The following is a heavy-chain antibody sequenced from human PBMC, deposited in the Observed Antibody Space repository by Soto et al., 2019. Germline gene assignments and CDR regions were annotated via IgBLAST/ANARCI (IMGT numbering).Heavy chain of an antibody. Sequence: QVQLVQSGAEGKKPGASVKVSCKASGYTFTSYGISWVRQAPGQGLEWMGWISAYNGNTNYAQKLQGRVTMTTDTSTSTVYMELRSLRSDDTAVYYCARDSNNWNYDYYGMDVWGQGTTVTVSS. CDR1: GYTFTSYG. V-gene: IGHV1-18*01. D-gene: IGHD1-20*01. CDR2: ISAYNGNT. CDR3: ARDSNNWNYDYYGMDV. J-gene: IGHJ6*02.